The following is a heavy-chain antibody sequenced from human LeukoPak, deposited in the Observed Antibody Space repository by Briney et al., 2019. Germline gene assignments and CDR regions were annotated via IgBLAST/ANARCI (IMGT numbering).Heavy chain of an antibody. V-gene: IGHV3-23*01. CDR1: GFTFSSYA. CDR3: AKALLVTRDCSSTSCPSDY. J-gene: IGHJ4*02. CDR2: LSGSGGST. D-gene: IGHD2-2*01. Sequence: GGSLRLSCAASGFTFSSYAMSWVHQAPGKGLEWVSALSGSGGSTYYADSVKGRFTISRDNSKNTLYLQMNSLRAEDTAVYYCAKALLVTRDCSSTSCPSDYWGQGTLVTVSS.